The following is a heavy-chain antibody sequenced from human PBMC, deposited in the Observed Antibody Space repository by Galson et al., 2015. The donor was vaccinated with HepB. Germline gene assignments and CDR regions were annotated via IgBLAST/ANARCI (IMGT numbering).Heavy chain of an antibody. Sequence: SLRLSCAASGFTFGDYAMSWFRQAPGKGLEWVGFIRSKAYGGTTEYAASVKGRFTISRDDSKSIAYLQMNSLKTEDTAVYYCLPRPHTTVTTGVGYWGQGTLVTVSS. V-gene: IGHV3-49*03. CDR2: IRSKAYGGTT. J-gene: IGHJ4*02. CDR1: GFTFGDYA. D-gene: IGHD4-17*01. CDR3: LPRPHTTVTTGVGY.